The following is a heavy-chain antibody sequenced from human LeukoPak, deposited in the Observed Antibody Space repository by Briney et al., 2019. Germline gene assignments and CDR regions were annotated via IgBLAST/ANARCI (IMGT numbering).Heavy chain of an antibody. D-gene: IGHD4-17*01. CDR1: GFTFSGSA. Sequence: GGSLRLSCAASGFTFSGSAMHWVRQASGKGLEWVGRIRSKANSYATAYAASVKGRFTISRDDPKNTAYLQMNSLKTEDTAVYYCTKSVGTTVTTTPTGYWGQGTLVTVSS. V-gene: IGHV3-73*01. CDR2: IRSKANSYAT. J-gene: IGHJ4*02. CDR3: TKSVGTTVTTTPTGY.